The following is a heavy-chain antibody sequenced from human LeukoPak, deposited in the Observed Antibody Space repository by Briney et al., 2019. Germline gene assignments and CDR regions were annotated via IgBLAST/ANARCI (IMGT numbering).Heavy chain of an antibody. Sequence: ASVKVSCKASGGTFSSYAISWVRQAPGQGLEWMGWINPNSGGTNYAQKFQGWVTMTRDTSISTAYMELSRLRSDDTAVYYCARVKYSYGYGYYYGMDVWGQGTTVTVSS. CDR1: GGTFSSYA. J-gene: IGHJ6*02. V-gene: IGHV1-2*04. CDR3: ARVKYSYGYGYYYGMDV. D-gene: IGHD5-18*01. CDR2: INPNSGGT.